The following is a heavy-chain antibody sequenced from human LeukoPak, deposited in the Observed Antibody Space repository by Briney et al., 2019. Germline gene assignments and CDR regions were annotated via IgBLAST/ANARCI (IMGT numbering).Heavy chain of an antibody. CDR3: ARDNGRYGDYDY. CDR1: GYTFTGYY. V-gene: IGHV1-2*06. D-gene: IGHD4-17*01. Sequence: ASVKVSCKASGYTFTGYYMHWVRQAPGQGLEWIGRINPNSGGTNYAQKFQGRVTMTRDTSISTAYMELSRLRSDDTAVYYCARDNGRYGDYDYWGQGTLVTVSS. CDR2: INPNSGGT. J-gene: IGHJ4*02.